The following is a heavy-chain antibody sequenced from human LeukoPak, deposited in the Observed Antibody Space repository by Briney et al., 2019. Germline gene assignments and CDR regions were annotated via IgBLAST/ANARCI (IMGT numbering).Heavy chain of an antibody. D-gene: IGHD6-13*01. V-gene: IGHV1-69*13. CDR3: ARVARVVAAAGTPYYYYYGMDV. J-gene: IGHJ6*02. Sequence: SVKVSCKASGGTFSSYAISWVRQAPGQGLEWMGGIIPIFGTANYAQKFQGRVTITADESTSTAYMELSSLRSEDTAVYHCARVARVVAAAGTPYYYYYGMDVWGQGTTVTVSS. CDR2: IIPIFGTA. CDR1: GGTFSSYA.